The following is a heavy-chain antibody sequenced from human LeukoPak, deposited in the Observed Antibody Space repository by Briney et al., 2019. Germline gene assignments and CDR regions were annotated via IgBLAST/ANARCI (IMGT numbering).Heavy chain of an antibody. CDR3: ASSGYSYGSLAFDI. CDR1: GGSISSYY. CDR2: IYYSGST. V-gene: IGHV4-59*01. D-gene: IGHD5-18*01. Sequence: SETLSLTCTVPGGSISSYYWSWIRQPPGKGLEWIGYIYYSGSTNYNPSLKSRVTISVDTSKNQFSLKLSSVTAADTAVYYCASSGYSYGSLAFDIWGQGTMVTVSS. J-gene: IGHJ3*02.